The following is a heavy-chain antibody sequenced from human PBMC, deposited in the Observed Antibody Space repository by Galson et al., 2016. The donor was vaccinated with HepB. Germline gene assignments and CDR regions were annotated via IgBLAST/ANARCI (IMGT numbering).Heavy chain of an antibody. Sequence: SVKISCKASGYMFTGFYMHWVRQAPGQGLEWMGRTNPNNGDTNYAQTLDGRVTMTRDTSISTGYMELTSLNSDDTAMYYCAASGGGVEGDALDIWGQGTLGIASS. D-gene: IGHD3-16*01. CDR2: TNPNNGDT. CDR3: AASGGGVEGDALDI. V-gene: IGHV1-2*06. J-gene: IGHJ3*02. CDR1: GYMFTGFY.